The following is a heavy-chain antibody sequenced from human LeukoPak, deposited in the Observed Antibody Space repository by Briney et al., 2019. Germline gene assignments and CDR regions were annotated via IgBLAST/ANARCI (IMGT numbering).Heavy chain of an antibody. CDR3: ARGTVWRLGSYGLDV. J-gene: IGHJ6*02. Sequence: GGSLRLSCVASGFTVSSKYMSWVRQAPGKGLEWVSVIYSGGSTSYGEFVKGRFTISRANSKNTVYLKMTALSAEDSAVYYCARGTVWRLGSYGLDVWGQGTTVTVSS. V-gene: IGHV3-53*01. CDR2: IYSGGST. D-gene: IGHD3-16*01. CDR1: GFTVSSKY.